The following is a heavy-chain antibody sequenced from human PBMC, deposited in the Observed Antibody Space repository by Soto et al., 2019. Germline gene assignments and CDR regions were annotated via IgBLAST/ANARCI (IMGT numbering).Heavy chain of an antibody. CDR2: IIPIFGTA. CDR3: ASRAQYYCSGGSCQESIGYFEY. J-gene: IGHJ4*02. D-gene: IGHD2-15*01. V-gene: IGHV1-69*01. Sequence: QVQLVQSGAEVKKPGSSVKVSCKASGGTFSSYAISWVRQAPGQGLEWMGGIIPIFGTANYAQKFQGRVTITADESTCPAYMELSSLRSEDTAVYYCASRAQYYCSGGSCQESIGYFEYWGQGTLVTVSS. CDR1: GGTFSSYA.